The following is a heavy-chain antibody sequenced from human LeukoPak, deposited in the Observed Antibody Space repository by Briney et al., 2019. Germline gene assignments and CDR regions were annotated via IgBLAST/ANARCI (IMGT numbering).Heavy chain of an antibody. V-gene: IGHV4-31*02. D-gene: IGHD3-10*01. J-gene: IGHJ5*02. CDR3: ASSRYYYGAGSTNWFDP. Sequence: SLRLSCAASGFTFSSYSMNWIRQHPGKGLEWIGYIYSGSTSYNPSLKSRVTISVDTSKNQFSLSLTSVTAADTAVYYCASSRYYYGAGSTNWFDPWGQGTPVTVSS. CDR2: IYSGST. CDR1: GFTFSSYS.